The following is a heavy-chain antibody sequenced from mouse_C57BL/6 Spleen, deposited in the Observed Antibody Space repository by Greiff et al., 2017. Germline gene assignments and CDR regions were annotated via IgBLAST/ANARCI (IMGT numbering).Heavy chain of an antibody. J-gene: IGHJ4*01. CDR2: ISSGSSTI. Sequence: DVHLVESGGGLVKPGGSLKLSCAASGFTFSDYGMHWVRQAPEKGLEWVAYISSGSSTIYYADTVKGRFTISRDNAKNTLFLQMTSLRSEDTAMYYCARGEVYYGNYDYAMDYWGQGTSVTVSS. V-gene: IGHV5-17*01. CDR3: ARGEVYYGNYDYAMDY. D-gene: IGHD2-1*01. CDR1: GFTFSDYG.